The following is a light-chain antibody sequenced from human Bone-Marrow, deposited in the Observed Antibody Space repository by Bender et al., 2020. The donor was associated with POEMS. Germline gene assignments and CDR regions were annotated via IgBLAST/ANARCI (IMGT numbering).Light chain of an antibody. V-gene: IGLV2-23*01. CDR2: EAT. CDR1: SSDVENYNF. Sequence: QFALTQPASVSGSPGQSITISCTGTSSDVENYNFVSWYQQHPGKVPKLMIYEATKRPSGVSDRFSGSKSGNTASLTISGLQAEDEADYYCLLYHVGEQLGVFGGGTKLTVL. CDR3: LLYHVGEQLGV. J-gene: IGLJ3*02.